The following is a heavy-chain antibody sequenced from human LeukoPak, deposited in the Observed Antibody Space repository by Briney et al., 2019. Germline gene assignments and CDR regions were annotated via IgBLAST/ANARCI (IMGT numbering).Heavy chain of an antibody. J-gene: IGHJ4*02. Sequence: PSETLSLTCTVSGGSISSSSYYWGWIRQPPGKGLEWIGSIYYSGSTYYNPSLKSRVTISVDTSKNQFSLKLSSVTAADTAVYYCASGYYDFWSGYYGGIGYFDYWGQGTLVTVSS. CDR3: ASGYYDFWSGYYGGIGYFDY. D-gene: IGHD3-3*01. CDR2: IYYSGST. CDR1: GGSISSSSYY. V-gene: IGHV4-39*07.